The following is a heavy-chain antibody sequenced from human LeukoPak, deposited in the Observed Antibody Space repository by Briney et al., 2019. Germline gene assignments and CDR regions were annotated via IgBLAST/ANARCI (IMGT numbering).Heavy chain of an antibody. V-gene: IGHV1-46*01. CDR3: ARYGFSTVWQGGWHAFDI. CDR1: GYTFTSYY. Sequence: ASVKVSCKASGYTFTSYYMHWVRQAPGQGLEWLGIINPTTGDTTYAQKYQGRLTMTRDMSTSTVYMELSSLTSEDTAVFYCARYGFSTVWQGGWHAFDIWGQGTVVTVSS. CDR2: INPTTGDT. J-gene: IGHJ3*02. D-gene: IGHD6-13*01.